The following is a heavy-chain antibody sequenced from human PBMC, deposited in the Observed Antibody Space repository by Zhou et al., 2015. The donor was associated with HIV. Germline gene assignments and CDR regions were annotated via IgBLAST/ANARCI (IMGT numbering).Heavy chain of an antibody. D-gene: IGHD6-6*01. CDR1: GGTFSSDG. Sequence: QVQLVQSGAEVKKPGSSVKVSCKASGGTFSSDGITWVRQAPGQGLEWMGGIIPIFGTTNYGKKFQGRVTITADRSTTTAYMELRSLRYEDTAVYYCARDRGAARPDWRYFDLWGRGTLVTVSS. V-gene: IGHV1-69*06. J-gene: IGHJ2*01. CDR2: IIPIFGTT. CDR3: ARDRGAARPDWRYFDL.